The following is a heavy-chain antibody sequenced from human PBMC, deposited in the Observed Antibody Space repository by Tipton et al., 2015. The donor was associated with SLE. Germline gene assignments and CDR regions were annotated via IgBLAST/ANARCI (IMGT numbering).Heavy chain of an antibody. CDR1: GFTFSSYA. Sequence: SLRLSCAASGFTFSSYAMHWVRQAPGKGLEWVAVIWYDGSNKFYADSVKGRFTISRDNSKNTLYLQVSSLRGEDTAVYYCATTTTMTNYIDNWGQGTLVTVSS. D-gene: IGHD4-17*01. CDR2: IWYDGSNK. J-gene: IGHJ4*02. V-gene: IGHV3-33*08. CDR3: ATTTTMTNYIDN.